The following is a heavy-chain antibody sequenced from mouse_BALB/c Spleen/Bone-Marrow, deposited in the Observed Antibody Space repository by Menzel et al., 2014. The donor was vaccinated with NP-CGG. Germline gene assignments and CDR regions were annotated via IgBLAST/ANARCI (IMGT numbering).Heavy chain of an antibody. CDR3: TRCGSSYDWYFDV. D-gene: IGHD1-1*01. J-gene: IGHJ1*01. CDR1: GYIFTNYW. CDR2: IYPGNSDT. V-gene: IGHV1-5*01. Sequence: EVQLQQSGTVLARPGASVKMSCTASGYIFTNYWMHWVKQRPGQGLEWIGAIYPGNSDTSYNQKFKGKAKLTAVTSASTAYMELSSLTNEDSAVYYCTRCGSSYDWYFDVWGAGTTVTVSS.